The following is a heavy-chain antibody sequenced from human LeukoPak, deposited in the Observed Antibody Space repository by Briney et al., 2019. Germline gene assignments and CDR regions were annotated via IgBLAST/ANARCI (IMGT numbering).Heavy chain of an antibody. CDR1: GYTFTSYY. Sequence: ASVKVSCKASGYTFTSYYMHWVRQAPGQGLEWMGIINPSGGRTSYAQKFQGRVTMTRDTSTSTVYMELSSLTSEDTAVYYCASIAVAGSGYFDYWGQGTLVTVSS. D-gene: IGHD6-19*01. CDR2: INPSGGRT. V-gene: IGHV1-46*01. J-gene: IGHJ4*02. CDR3: ASIAVAGSGYFDY.